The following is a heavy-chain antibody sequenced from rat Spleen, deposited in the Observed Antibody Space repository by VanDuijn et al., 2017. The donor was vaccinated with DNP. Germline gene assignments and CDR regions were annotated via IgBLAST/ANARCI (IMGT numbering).Heavy chain of an antibody. J-gene: IGHJ2*01. D-gene: IGHD1-11*01. Sequence: EVKLVESGGGLVQPGRSLKLSCATSGFTFSDYYMAWVRQAPKKGLEWVASISSEGSSTYYGHSVKGRFTISRDNARSTLYLQINSLRSEDTATYYCARGPNYGGYLDYFDNWGQGVMVTVSS. CDR2: ISSEGSST. V-gene: IGHV5-22*01. CDR1: GFTFSDYY. CDR3: ARGPNYGGYLDYFDN.